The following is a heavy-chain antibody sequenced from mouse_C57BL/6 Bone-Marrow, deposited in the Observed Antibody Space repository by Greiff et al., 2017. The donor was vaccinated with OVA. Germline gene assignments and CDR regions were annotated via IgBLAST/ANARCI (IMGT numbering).Heavy chain of an antibody. CDR2: IYPGDGDT. CDR1: GYAFSSSW. J-gene: IGHJ2*01. D-gene: IGHD2-3*01. CDR3: ARHKDGYYASYFDY. Sequence: QVQLQQSGPELVKPGASVKISCKASGYAFSSSWMNWVKQRPGKGLEWIGRIYPGDGDTNYNGKFKGKATLTADKSSSTAYMQLSSLTSEDSAVYFCARHKDGYYASYFDYWGPGTTLTVSS. V-gene: IGHV1-82*01.